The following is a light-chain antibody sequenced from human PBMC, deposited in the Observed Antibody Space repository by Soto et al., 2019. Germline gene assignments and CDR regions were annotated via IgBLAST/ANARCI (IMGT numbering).Light chain of an antibody. CDR1: QSVSSSY. CDR3: QQYGSSPPIT. CDR2: GAS. Sequence: EIVLTQSPSTLSLSPGERATLSCRASQSVSSSYLAGYQQKPGQAPRLLIYGASSRATGIPDRFSGSGSGTGFTLTISRLEPEDFAVYYCQQYGSSPPITFGQGTRLEIK. J-gene: IGKJ5*01. V-gene: IGKV3-20*01.